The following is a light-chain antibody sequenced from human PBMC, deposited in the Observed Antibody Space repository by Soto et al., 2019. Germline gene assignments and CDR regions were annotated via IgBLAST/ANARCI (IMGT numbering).Light chain of an antibody. CDR1: SSDVGGYNY. Sequence: QSALTQPASVSGSPGQSITISCTGTSSDVGGYNYVSWYQQHPGKAPKLMIYEVSKRPSGVSNRFSGSKSGNTASLTSSGLQAEDEADYYCSSYTSSSLFGGGTKLTVL. CDR3: SSYTSSSL. V-gene: IGLV2-14*01. CDR2: EVS. J-gene: IGLJ2*01.